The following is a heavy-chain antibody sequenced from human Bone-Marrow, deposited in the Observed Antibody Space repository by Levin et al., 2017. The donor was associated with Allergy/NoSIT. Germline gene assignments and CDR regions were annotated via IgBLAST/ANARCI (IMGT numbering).Heavy chain of an antibody. CDR1: GGSISSGSYY. CDR2: IYTSGST. V-gene: IGHV4-61*02. D-gene: IGHD6-13*01. Sequence: RSQTLSLTCTVSGGSISSGSYYWSWIRQPAGKGLEWIGRIYTSGSTNYNPSLKSRVTISVDTSKNQFSLKLSSVTAADTAVYYCARVGSLVDYYMDVWGKGTTVTVSS. CDR3: ARVGSLVDYYMDV. J-gene: IGHJ6*03.